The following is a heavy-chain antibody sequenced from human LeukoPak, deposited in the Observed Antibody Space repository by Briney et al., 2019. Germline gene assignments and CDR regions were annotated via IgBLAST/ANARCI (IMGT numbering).Heavy chain of an antibody. V-gene: IGHV3-23*01. CDR2: ISGSGGST. J-gene: IGHJ4*02. CDR3: TNSDDYGDY. Sequence: YPGGSLRLSCAASGFTFSSYAMSWVRQAPGKGLEWVSAISGSGGSTYYADSVKGRFTISRDDSKNTLYLHMTSLRAEDTAVYYCTNSDDYGDYWGQGTLVTVSS. CDR1: GFTFSSYA.